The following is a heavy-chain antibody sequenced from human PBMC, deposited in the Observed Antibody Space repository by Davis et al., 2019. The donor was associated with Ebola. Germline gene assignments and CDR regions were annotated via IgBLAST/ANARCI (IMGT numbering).Heavy chain of an antibody. V-gene: IGHV1-24*01. CDR2: FDPEDIKT. J-gene: IGHJ6*04. Sequence: AASVKVSCKASGYTFTSYYMHWVRQAPGKGLEWLGGFDPEDIKTIYAQKFQGRVTMTEDASTDTAYMELSSLRSEDTAVYYCAISAPVVNFDWLLPLYYGMDVWGKGTTVTVSS. D-gene: IGHD3-9*01. CDR3: AISAPVVNFDWLLPLYYGMDV. CDR1: GYTFTSYY.